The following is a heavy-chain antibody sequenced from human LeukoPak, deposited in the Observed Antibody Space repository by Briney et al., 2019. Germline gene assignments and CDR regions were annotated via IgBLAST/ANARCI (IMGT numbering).Heavy chain of an antibody. D-gene: IGHD5-18*01. CDR1: GFTLRSYA. J-gene: IGHJ4*02. CDR3: ARGRGYSYGFIVY. CDR2: ISYDGSNK. Sequence: GGALRLSCAGSGFTLRSYAMHWVRQAPGQGLGWVAVISYDGSNKYYADSVKGRFTISRDNSKNTLYLQMNSLRAEDTAVYYCARGRGYSYGFIVYWGQGTLVTVSS. V-gene: IGHV3-30-3*01.